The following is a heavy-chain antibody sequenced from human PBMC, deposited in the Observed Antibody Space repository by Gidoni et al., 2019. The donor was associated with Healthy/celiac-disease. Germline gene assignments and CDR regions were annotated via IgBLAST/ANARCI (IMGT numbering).Heavy chain of an antibody. CDR2: TSGSGGST. CDR3: AKDKGNYDFWSGYLFDY. J-gene: IGHJ4*02. CDR1: GFTFSSYA. D-gene: IGHD3-3*01. Sequence: EVQLLESGGGLVQPGGSLRLSCAASGFTFSSYAMSWVRQAPGKGLEWVSATSGSGGSTYYADSVKGRFTISRDNSKNTLYLQMNSLRAEDTAVYYCAKDKGNYDFWSGYLFDYWGQGTLVTVSS. V-gene: IGHV3-23*01.